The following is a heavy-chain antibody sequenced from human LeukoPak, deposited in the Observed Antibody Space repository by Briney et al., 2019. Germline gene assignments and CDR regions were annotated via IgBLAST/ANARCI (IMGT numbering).Heavy chain of an antibody. CDR2: IKQDGSEK. CDR3: AGRFYYGSGSHRGYYYMDV. D-gene: IGHD3-10*01. CDR1: GFTFSSYW. J-gene: IGHJ6*03. Sequence: GGSLRLSCAASGFTFSSYWMSWVRQAPGKGLEWVANIKQDGSEKYYVDSVKGRFTISRDNAKNSLYLQMNSLRAEDTAVYYCAGRFYYGSGSHRGYYYMDVWGKGTTVTVSS. V-gene: IGHV3-7*01.